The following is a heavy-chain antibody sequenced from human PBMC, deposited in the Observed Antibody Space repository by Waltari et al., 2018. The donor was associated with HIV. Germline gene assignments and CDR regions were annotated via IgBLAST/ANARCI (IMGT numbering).Heavy chain of an antibody. CDR3: ARDALGGDYGNT. Sequence: QVQLQESGPGLVKPSQTLSLTCTVSGGAISSDGSYWSWIRQHPGKGLEWIGNIYFSGSTYYNPSLRRRVTMSVDTSKNQFSLKLNSVTAADTAVYYCARDALGGDYGNTWGQGILVTVSS. J-gene: IGHJ5*02. CDR2: IYFSGST. D-gene: IGHD4-17*01. V-gene: IGHV4-31*03. CDR1: GGAISSDGSY.